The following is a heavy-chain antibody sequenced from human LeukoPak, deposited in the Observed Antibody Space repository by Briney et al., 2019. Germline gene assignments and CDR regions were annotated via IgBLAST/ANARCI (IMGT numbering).Heavy chain of an antibody. CDR2: VYYTGST. CDR1: GASISNYY. J-gene: IGHJ6*02. Sequence: PSETLSLTCTVSGASISNYYWTWMRQAPGKGLEWIGYVYYTGSTNYNPSLKSRVTTSVDTSKNQFFLKLSAVTAADTAIYYCARTSRHFYNSGGNSIPWPDGMDVWGQGTTVTVSS. CDR3: ARTSRHFYNSGGNSIPWPDGMDV. D-gene: IGHD3-10*01. V-gene: IGHV4-59*01.